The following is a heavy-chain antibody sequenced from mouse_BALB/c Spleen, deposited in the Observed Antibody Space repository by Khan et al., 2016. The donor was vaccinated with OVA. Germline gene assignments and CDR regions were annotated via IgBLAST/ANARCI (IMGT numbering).Heavy chain of an antibody. D-gene: IGHD2-14*01. CDR3: ARAYDRSDGYYAMDY. Sequence: QVQLKQSGPGLVAPSQSLSITCTVSGFSLSRYNIHWVRQPPGKGLEWLGMIWGGGGTDYNSNLKSRLSISKDNSKSQVFLKMNSLQTDDSAMYYWARAYDRSDGYYAMDYWGQGTSVTVSS. CDR2: IWGGGGT. CDR1: GFSLSRYN. J-gene: IGHJ4*01. V-gene: IGHV2-6-4*01.